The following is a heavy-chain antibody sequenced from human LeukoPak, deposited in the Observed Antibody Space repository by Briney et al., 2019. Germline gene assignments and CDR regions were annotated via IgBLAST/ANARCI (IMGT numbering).Heavy chain of an antibody. Sequence: ASVKVSCNASGGTFSSYAISWVRQAPGQGLEWMGGIIPIFGTANYAQKFQGRVTITADESTSTAYMELSSLRSEDTAVYYCASLMATNTNSLDYWGQGTLVSVSS. V-gene: IGHV1-69*13. J-gene: IGHJ4*02. CDR2: IIPIFGTA. D-gene: IGHD5-24*01. CDR3: ASLMATNTNSLDY. CDR1: GGTFSSYA.